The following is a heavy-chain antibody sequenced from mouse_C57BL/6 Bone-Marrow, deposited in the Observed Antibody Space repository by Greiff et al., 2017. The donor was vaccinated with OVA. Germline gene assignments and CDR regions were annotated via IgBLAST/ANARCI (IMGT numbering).Heavy chain of an antibody. CDR2: ISNGGSYT. V-gene: IGHV5-4*01. CDR1: GFTFSSYA. Sequence: EVHLVESGGGLVKPGGSLKLSCAASGFTFSSYAMSWVRQTPEKRLEWVATISNGGSYTYYPDNVKGRCTITGDKAKNNLYLQMSRLKSEDTAVYYCARDNWGWYFDVWGTGTTVTVSS. J-gene: IGHJ1*03. D-gene: IGHD4-1*01. CDR3: ARDNWGWYFDV.